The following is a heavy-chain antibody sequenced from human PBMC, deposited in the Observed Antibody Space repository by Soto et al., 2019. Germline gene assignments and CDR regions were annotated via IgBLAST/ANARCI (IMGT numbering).Heavy chain of an antibody. V-gene: IGHV5-10-1*01. J-gene: IGHJ4*02. CDR3: ARRARMGAQLWLPFDL. Sequence: GESLKISCKGSGYSFTSYWISWVRQMPGKGLEWMGRIDPSDSYTNYSPSFQGHVTISADKSISTAYLQWSSLKASDTAMYYCARRARMGAQLWLPFDLWAQGSLVTVSS. D-gene: IGHD5-18*01. CDR2: IDPSDSYT. CDR1: GYSFTSYW.